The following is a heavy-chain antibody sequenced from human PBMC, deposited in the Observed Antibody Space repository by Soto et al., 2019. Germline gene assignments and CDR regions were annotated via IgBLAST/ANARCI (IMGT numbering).Heavy chain of an antibody. CDR1: GYTFTNYW. CDR2: IYPGDSDT. V-gene: IGHV5-51*04. Sequence: ESLKISCKGSGYTFTNYWIGWVRQMPGKGPEWMGIIYPGDSDTKYNPSFQGQVTISADKPITTTYLQWSSLKASDTAIYYCAASIFYYGMDVWGQGTTVTVS. CDR3: AASIFYYGMDV. J-gene: IGHJ6*02.